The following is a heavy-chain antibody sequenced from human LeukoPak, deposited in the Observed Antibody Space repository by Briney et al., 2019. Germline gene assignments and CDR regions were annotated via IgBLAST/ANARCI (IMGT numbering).Heavy chain of an antibody. Sequence: SVTVSCTASGGTFSSYAISWVRQAPGQGLEWMGGIIPIFGTANYAQKFQGRVTITADESTSTAYMELSSLRSEDTAVYYCARDRVGDWGDAFDIWGQGTVVTVSS. CDR1: GGTFSSYA. CDR2: IIPIFGTA. V-gene: IGHV1-69*13. D-gene: IGHD7-27*01. J-gene: IGHJ3*02. CDR3: ARDRVGDWGDAFDI.